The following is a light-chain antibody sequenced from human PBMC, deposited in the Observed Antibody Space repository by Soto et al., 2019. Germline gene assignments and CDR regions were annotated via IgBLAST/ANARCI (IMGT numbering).Light chain of an antibody. V-gene: IGKV3-11*01. CDR2: DAS. CDR3: QQRYNWPLT. CDR1: LSVNRF. Sequence: EIVLTQSPATLSVSPGERATLSCRASLSVNRFLVWYQQKPGQAPRLLIYDASSRAAGIPARFSGSGSGTDFTLTISSLEPEDFAVYYCQQRYNWPLTFGGGTKVEIK. J-gene: IGKJ4*01.